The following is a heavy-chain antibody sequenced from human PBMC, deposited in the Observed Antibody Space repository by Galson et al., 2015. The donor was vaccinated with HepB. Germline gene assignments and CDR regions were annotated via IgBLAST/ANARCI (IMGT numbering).Heavy chain of an antibody. J-gene: IGHJ5*02. Sequence: SVKVSCKASGYTFTSYGISWVRQAPGQGLEWMGWISAYNGNTNYAQKLQGRVTMTTDTSTSTAYMELRSLRSDDTAVYYCARDKEEADVVVPAAMPFLHWFDPWGQGTLVTVSS. CDR3: ARDKEEADVVVPAAMPFLHWFDP. CDR2: ISAYNGNT. V-gene: IGHV1-18*04. CDR1: GYTFTSYG. D-gene: IGHD2-2*01.